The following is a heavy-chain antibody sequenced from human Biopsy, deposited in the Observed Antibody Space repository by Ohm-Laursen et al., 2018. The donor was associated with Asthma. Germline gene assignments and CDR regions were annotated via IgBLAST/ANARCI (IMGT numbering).Heavy chain of an antibody. V-gene: IGHV3-7*01. J-gene: IGHJ1*01. D-gene: IGHD3-3*01. CDR1: GFTFGDYC. Sequence: SLRLSCSASGFTFGDYCMSWVRQVPGQGLEWVANIKHEGSEKNHVDSLKGRFTISRDNAKNLLFLQMNSLRAEDTAVYYCARTFHFWSPYHAEHYQLWGQGTLVTVPS. CDR3: ARTFHFWSPYHAEHYQL. CDR2: IKHEGSEK.